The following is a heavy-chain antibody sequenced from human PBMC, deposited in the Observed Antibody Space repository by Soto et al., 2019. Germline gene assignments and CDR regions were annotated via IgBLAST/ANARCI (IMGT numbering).Heavy chain of an antibody. CDR2: ISGSGDNI. CDR1: GFSFSDYY. J-gene: IGHJ5*02. CDR3: ARGACITCYYDDWFDT. Sequence: QVQLVESGGGLVKPGGSLRVSCAASGFSFSDYYMTWIRQAPGTGLEWVSYISGSGDNIHYADSVKGRFTISRDNAKNSLYLQMDILRVEDTAVYYCARGACITCYYDDWFDTWGQGTLVTVSS. D-gene: IGHD2-15*01. V-gene: IGHV3-11*01.